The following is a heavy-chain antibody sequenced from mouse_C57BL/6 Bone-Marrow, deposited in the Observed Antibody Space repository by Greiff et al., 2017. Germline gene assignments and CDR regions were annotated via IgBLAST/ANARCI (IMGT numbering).Heavy chain of an antibody. Sequence: VQLQQPGAELVRPGTSVKLSCKASGYTFTSYWMHWVKQRPGQGLEWIGVIDPSDSYTNYNQKFKGKATLTVDTSSSTAYMQLSSLTSEDSAVYCCARGVMTPWGQGTSVTVSS. CDR3: ARGVMTP. V-gene: IGHV1-59*01. CDR2: IDPSDSYT. J-gene: IGHJ4*01. CDR1: GYTFTSYW. D-gene: IGHD2-2*01.